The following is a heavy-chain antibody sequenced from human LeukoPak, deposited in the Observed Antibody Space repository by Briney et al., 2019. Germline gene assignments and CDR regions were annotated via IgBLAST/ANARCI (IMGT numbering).Heavy chain of an antibody. Sequence: SVKVSCKASGGTFSSYAISWVRQAPGQGLEWMGGIIPIFGTANYARKFQGRVTITADESTSTAYMELSSLRSEDTAVYYCARSSYGYGSLIDYWGQGTLVTVSS. CDR2: IIPIFGTA. CDR3: ARSSYGYGSLIDY. J-gene: IGHJ4*02. V-gene: IGHV1-69*01. D-gene: IGHD5-18*01. CDR1: GGTFSSYA.